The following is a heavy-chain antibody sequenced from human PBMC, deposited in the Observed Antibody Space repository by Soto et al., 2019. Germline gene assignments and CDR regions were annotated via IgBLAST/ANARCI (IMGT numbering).Heavy chain of an antibody. D-gene: IGHD1-26*01. J-gene: IGHJ5*02. Sequence: PGGSLRLSCAASGFTFSSYSMNWVRQAPGKGLEWVSSISSSSSYIYYADSVKGRFTISRDNAKNSLYLQMNSLRAEDTAVYYCARDPSEWELLERWFDPWGQGTLVTVSS. CDR1: GFTFSSYS. CDR3: ARDPSEWELLERWFDP. CDR2: ISSSSSYI. V-gene: IGHV3-21*01.